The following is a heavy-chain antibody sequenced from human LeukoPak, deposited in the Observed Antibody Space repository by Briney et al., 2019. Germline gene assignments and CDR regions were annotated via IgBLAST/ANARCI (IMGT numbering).Heavy chain of an antibody. CDR2: IYYSGTT. J-gene: IGHJ4*02. CDR1: GGSISSYY. Sequence: SETLSLTCTVSGGSISSYYWSWIRQPPGKGLEWIGHIYYSGTTNNNPSLESRVTMSVDTSKTQFSLKVTSVTAADTAVYYCARLTPRPPYYFDYWGQGILVTVSS. D-gene: IGHD1-1*01. V-gene: IGHV4-59*08. CDR3: ARLTPRPPYYFDY.